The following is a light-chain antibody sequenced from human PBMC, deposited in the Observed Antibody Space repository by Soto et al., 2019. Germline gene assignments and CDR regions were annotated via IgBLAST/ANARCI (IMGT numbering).Light chain of an antibody. J-gene: IGKJ5*01. CDR1: QSVSSN. Sequence: EIVVTQSPATLSVSPGERATLSCRASQSVSSNFAWYQQKPGQAPRLLIYGASTRASGLPARFSGSGSGTEFTLTISRLQSEEFAGYYCQQYYNWPPRISFGEGTRLEIK. CDR3: QQYYNWPPRIS. CDR2: GAS. V-gene: IGKV3-15*01.